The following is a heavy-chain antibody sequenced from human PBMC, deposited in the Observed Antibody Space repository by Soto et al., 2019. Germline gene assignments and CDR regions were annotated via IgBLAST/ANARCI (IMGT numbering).Heavy chain of an antibody. V-gene: IGHV4-31*02. J-gene: IGHJ2*01. D-gene: IGHD3-16*02. CDR3: QAEDGIRVTVPVSAFRLNRSSDL. CDR2: IYYTGRT. Sequence: PGKGLEWIGYIYYTGRTYYNPFLKTRVTISVDTSKNQFSLNLSSVTAADTAVFFFQAEDGIRVTVPVSAFRLNRSSDL.